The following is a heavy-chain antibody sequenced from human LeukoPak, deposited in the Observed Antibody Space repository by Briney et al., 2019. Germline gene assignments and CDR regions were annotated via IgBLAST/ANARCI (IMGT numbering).Heavy chain of an antibody. CDR1: GYTFTSYY. J-gene: IGHJ5*02. CDR3: ARGVHVRKYDSNHNCFDP. Sequence: ASVKVSCKASGYTFTSYYMYWVRQAPGQGLEWMGIINPNRGSTSYAQKFQGKVTVTRDMSTSTVYMELSSLRSDDTAVYYCARGVHVRKYDSNHNCFDPWGQGTLVTVSS. D-gene: IGHD3-22*01. CDR2: INPNRGST. V-gene: IGHV1-46*01.